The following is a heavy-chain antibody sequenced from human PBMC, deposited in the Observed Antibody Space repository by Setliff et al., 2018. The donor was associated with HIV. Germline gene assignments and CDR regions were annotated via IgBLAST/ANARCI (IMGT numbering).Heavy chain of an antibody. J-gene: IGHJ6*03. V-gene: IGHV1-46*01. D-gene: IGHD1-26*01. Sequence: ASVKVSCKASGYTFTSYYMHWVRQAPGQGLEWMGIINPSDGSTSYAQKFQGRVAMTRDTSTSTVYMELSSLRSEDTAVYFCARAASEQVLLYYYYYMDVWGKGTSVTVSS. CDR3: ARAASEQVLLYYYYYMDV. CDR2: INPSDGST. CDR1: GYTFTSYY.